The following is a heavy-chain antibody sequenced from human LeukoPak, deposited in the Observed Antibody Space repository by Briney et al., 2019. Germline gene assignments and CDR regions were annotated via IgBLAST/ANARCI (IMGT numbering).Heavy chain of an antibody. CDR1: GSSISSSSYY. V-gene: IGHV4-39*01. J-gene: IGHJ4*02. D-gene: IGHD4-17*01. Sequence: SETLSLTCTVSGSSISSSSYYWGWIRQPPGKGLERIGSIYYSGSTYYNPSLKSRATISVDTSKNQFSLKLSSVTAADTAVYYCARHLYGDYSYYFDYWGQGTLVTVSS. CDR2: IYYSGST. CDR3: ARHLYGDYSYYFDY.